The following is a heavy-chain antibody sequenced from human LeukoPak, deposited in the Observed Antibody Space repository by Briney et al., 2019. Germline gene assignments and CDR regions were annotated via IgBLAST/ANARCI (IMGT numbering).Heavy chain of an antibody. CDR2: INPSGGST. J-gene: IGHJ3*02. Sequence: ASVKVSCKASGYTFTSYAMNWVRQAPGQGLEWMGIINPSGGSTSYAQKFQGRVTMTRDVSTSTDYMELSSLRSEDTAVYYCARGRHSYESSDYYYEGDAFDIWGQGTMVTVSS. CDR1: GYTFTSYA. CDR3: ARGRHSYESSDYYYEGDAFDI. V-gene: IGHV1-46*01. D-gene: IGHD3-22*01.